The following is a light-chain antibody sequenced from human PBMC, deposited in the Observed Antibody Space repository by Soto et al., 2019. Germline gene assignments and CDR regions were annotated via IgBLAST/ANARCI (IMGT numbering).Light chain of an antibody. V-gene: IGLV4-60*02. CDR2: LEGSGSY. CDR3: ETWDSNTHTV. CDR1: SGHSSYI. Sequence: QSVLTQSSSASASLASSVKLTCTLSSGHSSYIIAWHQQQPGKAPRYLMKLEGSGSYNKGSGVPDRFSGSSSGADRYLTISNLQFEDEADYYCETWDSNTHTVFGGGTKLTVL. J-gene: IGLJ3*02.